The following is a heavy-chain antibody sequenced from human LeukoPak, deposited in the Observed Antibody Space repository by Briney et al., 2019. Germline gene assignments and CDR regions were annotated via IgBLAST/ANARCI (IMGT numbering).Heavy chain of an antibody. Sequence: GGSLRLSCAASGFIFHNAWMTWVRQAPGKGLEWVGRIKSNPDGGTADYAAPVKGRFIISRDDSKNTLYLQLNSLKTEDAAVYYCTTLSYDVHYWGQGTLVTVSS. CDR2: IKSNPDGGTA. D-gene: IGHD3-3*01. V-gene: IGHV3-15*05. J-gene: IGHJ4*02. CDR3: TTLSYDVHY. CDR1: GFIFHNAW.